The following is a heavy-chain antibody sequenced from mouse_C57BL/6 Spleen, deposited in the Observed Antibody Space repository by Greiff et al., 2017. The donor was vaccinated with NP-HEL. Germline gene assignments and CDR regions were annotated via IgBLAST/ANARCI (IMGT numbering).Heavy chain of an antibody. CDR2: ISYDGSN. Sequence: EVKLQESGPGLVKPSQSLSLTCSVTGYSITSGYYWNWIRQFPGNKLEWMGYISYDGSNNYNPSLKNRISITRDTPKNQFFLKLNSVTTEDTATYYCARAYYSNYGWYFDVWGTGTTVTVSS. V-gene: IGHV3-6*01. J-gene: IGHJ1*03. CDR3: ARAYYSNYGWYFDV. D-gene: IGHD2-5*01. CDR1: GYSITSGYY.